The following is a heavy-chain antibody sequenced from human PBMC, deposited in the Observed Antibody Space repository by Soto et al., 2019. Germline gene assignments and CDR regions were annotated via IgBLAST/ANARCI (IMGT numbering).Heavy chain of an antibody. V-gene: IGHV3-23*01. CDR1: GVTLSSYA. D-gene: IGHD3-10*01. Sequence: AESLGRCCAASGVTLSSYAICWVPQHPGKGLEWVSCISVSGGSTYYADSAKGRFTISRDNSKNTLYLKMNSLSAGDTAVYFCAKDVESFTVNTALDYWGQGTLVTVSS. J-gene: IGHJ4*02. CDR3: AKDVESFTVNTALDY. CDR2: ISVSGGST.